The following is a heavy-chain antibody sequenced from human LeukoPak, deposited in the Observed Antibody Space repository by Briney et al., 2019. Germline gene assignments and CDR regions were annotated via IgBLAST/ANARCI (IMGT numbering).Heavy chain of an antibody. D-gene: IGHD2-2*01. CDR3: ASYESIVVVPAANSSPFDY. CDR2: IKQDGSTK. J-gene: IGHJ4*02. CDR1: GFSFSSYW. V-gene: IGHV3-7*01. Sequence: GGSLRLSCAASGFSFSSYWMSWLRQAPGKGLEWVANIKQDGSTKYYVDSVKGRFTISRDNAKNSLYLQMNSLRAEDTAVYYCASYESIVVVPAANSSPFDYWGEGTLVTVSS.